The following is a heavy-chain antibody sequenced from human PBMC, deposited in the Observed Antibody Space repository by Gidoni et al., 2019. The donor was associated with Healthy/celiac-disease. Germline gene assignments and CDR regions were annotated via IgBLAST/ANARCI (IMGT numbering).Heavy chain of an antibody. V-gene: IGHV1-69*01. D-gene: IGHD3-10*01. Sequence: QVQLVQSGAEVKKPGLSVTVSCKASGGTFSSYAISWVRQAPGQGLEWMGGIIPIFGTANYAQKFQGRVTITADESTSTAYMELSSLRSEDTAVYYCASSGPRGVRGVWYFQHWGQGTLVTVSS. CDR3: ASSGPRGVRGVWYFQH. CDR1: GGTFSSYA. CDR2: IIPIFGTA. J-gene: IGHJ1*01.